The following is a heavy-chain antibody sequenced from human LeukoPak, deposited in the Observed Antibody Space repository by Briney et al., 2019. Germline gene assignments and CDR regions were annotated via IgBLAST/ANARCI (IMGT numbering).Heavy chain of an antibody. Sequence: GGSLRLSCAASGFTFSSYAMHWVRQAPGKGLEWVAVISYDGSNKYYADSVKGRFTISRDNSKNTLYLQMNSLRAEDTAVYYCARDMGIVATNCFDYWGQGTLVTVSS. J-gene: IGHJ4*02. CDR1: GFTFSSYA. CDR2: ISYDGSNK. D-gene: IGHD5-12*01. CDR3: ARDMGIVATNCFDY. V-gene: IGHV3-30-3*01.